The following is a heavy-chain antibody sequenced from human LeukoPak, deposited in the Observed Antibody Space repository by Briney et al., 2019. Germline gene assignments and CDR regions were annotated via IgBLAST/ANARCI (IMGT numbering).Heavy chain of an antibody. D-gene: IGHD1-1*01. CDR2: LYNSGST. CDR3: ARVQLERHEDYYGMDV. J-gene: IGHJ6*02. V-gene: IGHV4-39*07. Sequence: KPSETLSLTCTVSGGFFTTSSHYWGWIRQPPGKGLEWIGSLYNSGSTYYNPSLQSRVTISVDTSKNQFSLKLSSVTAADTAVYYCARVQLERHEDYYGMDVWGQGTTVTVSS. CDR1: GGFFTTSSHY.